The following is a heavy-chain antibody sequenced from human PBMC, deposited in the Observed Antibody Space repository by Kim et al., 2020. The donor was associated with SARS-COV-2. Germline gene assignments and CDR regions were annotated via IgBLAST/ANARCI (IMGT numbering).Heavy chain of an antibody. V-gene: IGHV3-15*01. D-gene: IGHD2-2*01. Sequence: GGSLRLSCAASGFTFSNAWMSWVRQAPGKGLEWVGRIKSKTDGGTTDYAAPVKGRFTISRDDSKNTLYLQMNSLKTEDTAVYYCTTDSAVVVPAALYNWFDPWGQGTLVTVSS. CDR2: IKSKTDGGTT. CDR3: TTDSAVVVPAALYNWFDP. J-gene: IGHJ5*02. CDR1: GFTFSNAW.